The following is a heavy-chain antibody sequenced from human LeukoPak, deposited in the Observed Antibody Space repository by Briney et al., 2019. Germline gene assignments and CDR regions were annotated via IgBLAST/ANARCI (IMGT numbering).Heavy chain of an antibody. CDR1: GGTFSSYA. CDR3: ATDPVGYCSSDSCYSVDY. V-gene: IGHV1-69*06. CDR2: IIPIFGTA. J-gene: IGHJ4*02. D-gene: IGHD2-2*01. Sequence: ASVKVSCKASGGTFSSYAISWVRQAPGQGLEWMGGIIPIFGTANYAQKFQGRVTMTEDTSTDTAYLELSSLRSEDTAVYYCATDPVGYCSSDSCYSVDYWGQGTLVTVSS.